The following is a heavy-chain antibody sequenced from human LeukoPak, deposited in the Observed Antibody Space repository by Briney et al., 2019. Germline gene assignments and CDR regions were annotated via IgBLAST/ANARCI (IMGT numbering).Heavy chain of an antibody. CDR1: GYSFTTHW. D-gene: IGHD2-15*01. CDR3: ARRQVVVTPWHAFDI. CDR2: IYPGDSDT. V-gene: IGHV5-51*01. Sequence: GESLQISCKGSGYSFTTHWIGWVRQMPGKGLEWMGIIYPGDSDTRYSPSFQGQVTISADKSITTAYLQWSSLKASDTAIYYCARRQVVVTPWHAFDIWGQGTMVTVSS. J-gene: IGHJ3*02.